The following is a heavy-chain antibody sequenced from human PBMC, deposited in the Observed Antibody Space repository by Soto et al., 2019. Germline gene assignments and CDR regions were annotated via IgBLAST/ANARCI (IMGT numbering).Heavy chain of an antibody. CDR3: ARDQTKWLTDAFDI. D-gene: IGHD5-12*01. J-gene: IGHJ3*02. V-gene: IGHV1-18*01. Sequence: HVQLVQSGAEVKKPGASRKVSCRASGSTFISYGASWVRQAPGQGLEGLGWVSPYNGNTTYAQKFQGRITMTTDTSTSTVYMDLRSLRTDATAVYYCARDQTKWLTDAFDIGGQGTMVVVSS. CDR1: GSTFISYG. CDR2: VSPYNGNT.